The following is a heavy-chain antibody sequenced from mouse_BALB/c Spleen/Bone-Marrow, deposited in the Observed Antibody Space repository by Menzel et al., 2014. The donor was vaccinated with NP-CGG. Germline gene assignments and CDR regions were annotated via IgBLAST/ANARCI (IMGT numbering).Heavy chain of an antibody. J-gene: IGHJ3*01. CDR1: GYTFTSYY. V-gene: IGHV1S81*02. CDR3: TRSGPGFAY. CDR2: INPSSGGT. Sequence: VKLVESGAELVKPGASVKLSCKASGYTFTSYYMYWVKQRPGQGLEWIGEINPSSGGTNFNEKVKSKATLTVDKSSSTAYMQLSSLTSEDSAAYYCTRSGPGFAYWGQGTLVTVSA.